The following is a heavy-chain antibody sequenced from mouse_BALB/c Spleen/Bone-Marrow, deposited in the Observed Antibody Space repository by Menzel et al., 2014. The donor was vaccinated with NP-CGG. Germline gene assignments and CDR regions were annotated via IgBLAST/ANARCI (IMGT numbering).Heavy chain of an antibody. CDR3: ARNYDFGGYYAMDY. CDR2: IWSGGNR. J-gene: IGHJ4*01. CDR1: GFSISNYA. V-gene: IGHV2-2*02. Sequence: VQLVESGPGLVQPSQSLSITCTVSGFSISNYAVHWVRQSPGKGLEWLGVIWSGGNRDYNAAFISRLSISKDNSKSQVFFKMNSLQPNDTAIYYCARNYDFGGYYAMDYWGQGTSVTVSS. D-gene: IGHD2-4*01.